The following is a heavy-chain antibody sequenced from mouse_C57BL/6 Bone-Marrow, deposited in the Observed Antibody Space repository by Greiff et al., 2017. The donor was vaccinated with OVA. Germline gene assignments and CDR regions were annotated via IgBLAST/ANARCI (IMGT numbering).Heavy chain of an antibody. V-gene: IGHV1-74*01. CDR2: IHPSDSDT. D-gene: IGHD3-2*02. Sequence: QVQLQQPGAELVKPGASVKVSCTASGYTFTSYWMHWVKQRPGQGLEWIGRIHPSDSDTNYNQKFKGKATLTVDKSSSTAYMQLSSLTSEDSAVYYCAIGRTAQATFDYWGQGTTLTVSS. J-gene: IGHJ2*01. CDR3: AIGRTAQATFDY. CDR1: GYTFTSYW.